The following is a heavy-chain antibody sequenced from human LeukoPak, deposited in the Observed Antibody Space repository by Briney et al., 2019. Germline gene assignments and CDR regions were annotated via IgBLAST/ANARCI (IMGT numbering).Heavy chain of an antibody. Sequence: SETLSLTCAVYGGSFSGYYWSWIRQPPGKGLEWIGEINHSGSTNYNPSLKSRVTISVDTSNNQFSLKLSSVTAADTAVYYCARHAGGRPDDSWGQGALVIVSS. V-gene: IGHV4-34*01. CDR3: ARHAGGRPDDS. CDR1: GGSFSGYY. D-gene: IGHD3-16*01. CDR2: INHSGST. J-gene: IGHJ4*02.